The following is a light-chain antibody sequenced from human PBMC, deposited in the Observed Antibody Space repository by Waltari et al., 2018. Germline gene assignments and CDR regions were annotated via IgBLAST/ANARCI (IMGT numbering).Light chain of an antibody. J-gene: IGKJ1*01. CDR2: AAS. Sequence: AIQMTQSPSSLSASVGDRVTISCRASQGIGNDLGWYQQKPGTAPKLLIYAASTLQSGVPSRFSGIGSGTDFTLTISSLQPEDFATYYCLQDYKYPRTFGQGTKVEIK. CDR1: QGIGND. V-gene: IGKV1-6*02. CDR3: LQDYKYPRT.